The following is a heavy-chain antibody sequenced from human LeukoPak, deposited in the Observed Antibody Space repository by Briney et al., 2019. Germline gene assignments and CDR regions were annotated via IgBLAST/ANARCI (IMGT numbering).Heavy chain of an antibody. CDR3: ARRLCYDSRRSRDPFFYY. CDR1: GVILNSYG. CDR2: VGETGAST. V-gene: IGHV3-23*01. Sequence: PGGSLRLSCTASGVILNSYGVRGVRQAPGKGLEWVSGVGETGASTYYADSVKGRFTISRDNSKNTLYLHMNSRRAEDTAVYYFARRLCYDSRRSRDPFFYYCGQGTLFSVSS. D-gene: IGHD3-22*01. J-gene: IGHJ4*02.